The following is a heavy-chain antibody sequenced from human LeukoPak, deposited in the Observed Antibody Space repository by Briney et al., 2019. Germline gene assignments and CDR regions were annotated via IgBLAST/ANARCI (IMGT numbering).Heavy chain of an antibody. D-gene: IGHD3-10*01. J-gene: IGHJ4*02. CDR1: EFSVGSNY. V-gene: IGHV3-66*02. CDR2: IYSGGST. CDR3: ARVQGGGFRTADF. Sequence: GGSLRLSCAASEFSVGSNYMTWVRQAPGKGLEWVSLIYSGGSTYYADSVKGRFTISRDNSRNTVFLQMNSLRGEDTAIYYCARVQGGGFRTADFWGQGTVVTVSS.